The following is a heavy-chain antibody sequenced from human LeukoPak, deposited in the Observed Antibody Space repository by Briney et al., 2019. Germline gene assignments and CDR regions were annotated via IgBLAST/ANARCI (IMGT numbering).Heavy chain of an antibody. CDR3: ARGAGSGSYGSLVYFDY. V-gene: IGHV1-18*01. Sequence: ASVKVSCKASGYTFASYDIIWVRQAPGQGLEWMGWITVYNGNTKYAQKLQGRVTMTTDTSTNTAYMELRSLRSGDTAVYYCARGAGSGSYGSLVYFDYWGQGTLVTVSS. J-gene: IGHJ4*02. D-gene: IGHD1-26*01. CDR2: ITVYNGNT. CDR1: GYTFASYD.